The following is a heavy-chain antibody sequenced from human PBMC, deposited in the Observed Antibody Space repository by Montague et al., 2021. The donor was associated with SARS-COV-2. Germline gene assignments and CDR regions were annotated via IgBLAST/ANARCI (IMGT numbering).Heavy chain of an antibody. J-gene: IGHJ6*02. CDR3: AATSGDIVVVVAAYYGMDV. Sequence: SLRLSCAASGFTFSSYEMNWVRQAPGEGLEWVSYISSSGSTIYYADSVKGRFTISRDNAKNSLYLQMNSLRAEDTAVYYCAATSGDIVVVVAAYYGMDVWGQGTTVTVSS. D-gene: IGHD2-15*01. V-gene: IGHV3-48*03. CDR1: GFTFSSYE. CDR2: ISSSGSTI.